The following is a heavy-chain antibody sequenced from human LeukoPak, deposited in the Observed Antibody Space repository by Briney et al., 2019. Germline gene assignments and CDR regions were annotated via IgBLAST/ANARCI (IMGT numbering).Heavy chain of an antibody. V-gene: IGHV4-34*01. CDR3: ARGLGYYYGSGTRRYFDL. CDR2: INHSGST. J-gene: IGHJ2*01. Sequence: SETLSLTCAVYGGSFSGYYWSWIRQPPGKGLEWIGEINHSGSTNYNPSLKSRVTISVDTSRNQFSLKLSSVTAADTAVYYCARGLGYYYGSGTRRYFDLWGRGTLVTVSS. D-gene: IGHD3-10*01. CDR1: GGSFSGYY.